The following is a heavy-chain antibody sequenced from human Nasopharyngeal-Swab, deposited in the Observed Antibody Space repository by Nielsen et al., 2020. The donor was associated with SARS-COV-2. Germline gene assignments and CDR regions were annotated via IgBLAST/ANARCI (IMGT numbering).Heavy chain of an antibody. CDR1: GGSFSGYY. CDR2: INHSGST. Sequence: SETLSLTCAVYGGSFSGYYWSWIRQPPGKGLEWIGEINHSGSTNYNPSLKSRVTISVDTSKNQFSLKLSSVTAADTAVYYCARGKEGVVPAALGMVFYYYDYMDVWGKGTTVPSP. V-gene: IGHV4-34*01. J-gene: IGHJ6*03. CDR3: ARGKEGVVPAALGMVFYYYDYMDV. D-gene: IGHD2-2*01.